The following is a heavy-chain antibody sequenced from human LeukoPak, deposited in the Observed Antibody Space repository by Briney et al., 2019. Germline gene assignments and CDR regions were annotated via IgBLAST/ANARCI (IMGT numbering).Heavy chain of an antibody. CDR1: GFTFSSYW. CDR2: INQDGSEK. CDR3: ARDRVTMVRGVNYYFDY. D-gene: IGHD3-10*01. J-gene: IGHJ4*02. Sequence: GGSLRLSCAASGFTFSSYWMSWVRQAPGKGLEWVANINQDGSEKYYVDSVKGRFTISRDNANNSMYLQMNSLRAEDTAVYYCARDRVTMVRGVNYYFDYWGQGTLVTVSS. V-gene: IGHV3-7*05.